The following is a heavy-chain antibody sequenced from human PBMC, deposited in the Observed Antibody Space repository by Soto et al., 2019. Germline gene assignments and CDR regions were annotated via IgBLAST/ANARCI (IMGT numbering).Heavy chain of an antibody. Sequence: QEQLVQSGGGVVQPGRSLRLSCAASGFKFNSYGMHWVRQAPGKGLEWVAVISYDGSDTSYGDSVKGRFTISRDNSKNTLHLQMSSLRVYDTAVYYCARDRFGGTEGTNWLDPWGQGSLVTVSS. CDR1: GFKFNSYG. CDR2: ISYDGSDT. CDR3: ARDRFGGTEGTNWLDP. J-gene: IGHJ5*02. D-gene: IGHD3-10*01. V-gene: IGHV3-33*01.